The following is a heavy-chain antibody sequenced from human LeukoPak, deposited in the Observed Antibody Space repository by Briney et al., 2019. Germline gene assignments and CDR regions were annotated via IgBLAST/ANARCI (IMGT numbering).Heavy chain of an antibody. Sequence: GGSLRLSCAASGFTVSNNYMSWVRQAPGKGLEWVSVIYSGGSTYYADSVKGRFTISRDTSKNTLSLQMNSLRAEDTAVYYCARGIVVSPAAPYTWFDPWGQGTLVTVSS. CDR3: ARGIVVSPAAPYTWFDP. V-gene: IGHV3-53*01. D-gene: IGHD2-2*01. CDR1: GFTVSNNY. CDR2: IYSGGST. J-gene: IGHJ5*02.